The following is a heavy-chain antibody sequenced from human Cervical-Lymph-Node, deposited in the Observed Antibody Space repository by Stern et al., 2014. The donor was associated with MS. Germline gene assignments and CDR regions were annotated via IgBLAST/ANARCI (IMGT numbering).Heavy chain of an antibody. J-gene: IGHJ4*02. CDR1: GGTFSNYA. CDR2: IIPMFGTT. D-gene: IGHD3-16*01. CDR3: ARSRTLVPPHNYFDY. Sequence: QVQLVQSGAEVKKPGSSVKVSCKASGGTFSNYAISWVRQAPGQGLEWMGGIIPMFGTTNYARRIQGRVTITADESTSTAYMELSSLRSEDTAVYYCARSRTLVPPHNYFDYWGQGTLVTVPS. V-gene: IGHV1-69*01.